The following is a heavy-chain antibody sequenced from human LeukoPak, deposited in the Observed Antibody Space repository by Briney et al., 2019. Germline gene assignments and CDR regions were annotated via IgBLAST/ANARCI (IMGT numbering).Heavy chain of an antibody. J-gene: IGHJ5*02. CDR1: GGSISSSSYY. Sequence: SETLSLTCTVSGGSISSSSYYWGWIRQPPGKGLEWIGSIYYSGSTYYNPSLKSRVTISVDTSKNQFSLKLSSATAADTAVYYCARSDRIAAALFDPWGQGTLVTVSS. V-gene: IGHV4-39*07. CDR3: ARSDRIAAALFDP. D-gene: IGHD6-13*01. CDR2: IYYSGST.